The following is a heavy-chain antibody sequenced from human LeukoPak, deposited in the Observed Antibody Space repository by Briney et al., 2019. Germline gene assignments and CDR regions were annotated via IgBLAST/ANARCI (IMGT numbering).Heavy chain of an antibody. V-gene: IGHV4-34*01. CDR1: GVSFSGYY. CDR2: INHSGST. Sequence: SETLSLTCAVYGVSFSGYYWSWIRQPPGKGLEWIGEINHSGSTNYNPSLKSRVTISVDTSKNQFSLKLSSVTAADTAVYYCARGARTRYCSGGSCYHNWFDPWGQGTLVTVSS. CDR3: ARGARTRYCSGGSCYHNWFDP. J-gene: IGHJ5*02. D-gene: IGHD2-15*01.